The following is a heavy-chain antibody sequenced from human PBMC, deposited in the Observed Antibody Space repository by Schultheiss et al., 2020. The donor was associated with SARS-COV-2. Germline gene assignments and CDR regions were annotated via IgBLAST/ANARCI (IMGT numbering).Heavy chain of an antibody. CDR2: INHSGST. V-gene: IGHV4-34*01. CDR3: AVVVTSDAFDI. CDR1: GGSFSGYY. Sequence: SETLSLTCAVYGGSFSGYYWNWIRQPPGKGLEWIGEINHSGSTNYNPSLKSRVTISVDTSKNQFSLKLSSVTAADTAVYYCAVVVTSDAFDIWGQGTMVTVSS. J-gene: IGHJ3*02. D-gene: IGHD2-15*01.